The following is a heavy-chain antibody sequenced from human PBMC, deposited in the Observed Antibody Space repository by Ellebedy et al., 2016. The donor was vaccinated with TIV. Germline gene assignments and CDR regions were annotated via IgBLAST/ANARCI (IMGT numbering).Heavy chain of an antibody. CDR1: GGSFSGYH. D-gene: IGHD6-6*01. CDR3: ARHVTLSSAVRINSWFDP. CDR2: INHSGST. V-gene: IGHV4-34*01. J-gene: IGHJ5*02. Sequence: MPGGSLRLSCAVYGGSFSGYHWSWIRQPPGKGLEWIGEINHSGSTNYNPSLKSRVTTSIDTSKKQFSLKLSSVTAADTAVYYCARHVTLSSAVRINSWFDPWGQGTLVTVSS.